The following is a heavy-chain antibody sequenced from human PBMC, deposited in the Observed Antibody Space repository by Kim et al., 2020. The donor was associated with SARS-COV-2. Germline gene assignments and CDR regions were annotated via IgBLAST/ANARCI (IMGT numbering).Heavy chain of an antibody. J-gene: IGHJ4*02. CDR1: GFTFRNFA. Sequence: GGSLRLSCIVSGFTFRNFAMTWVRQAPGKGLECVSLISGDGGRTYYVDSVKGRFTISRDNSKNALFLQMNSLRVEDTATYYCTKEGYDSSGYYGTGDFWGQGTLVTVSA. D-gene: IGHD3-22*01. V-gene: IGHV3-23*01. CDR3: TKEGYDSSGYYGTGDF. CDR2: ISGDGGRT.